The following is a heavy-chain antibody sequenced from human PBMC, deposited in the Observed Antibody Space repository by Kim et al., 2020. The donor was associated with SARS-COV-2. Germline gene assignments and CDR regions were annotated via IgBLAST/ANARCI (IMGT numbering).Heavy chain of an antibody. D-gene: IGHD5-18*01. CDR3: GSSIQRRKVDY. V-gene: IGHV4-34*01. CDR1: GGSFSGYY. J-gene: IGHJ4*02. Sequence: SETLSPTCAVYGGSFSGYYWSWIRQPPGKGLEWIGEINHSGSTNYNPSLKSRVTISVDTSKNQFSLKLSSVTAADTAVYYCGSSIQRRKVDYWGQGTLVT. CDR2: INHSGST.